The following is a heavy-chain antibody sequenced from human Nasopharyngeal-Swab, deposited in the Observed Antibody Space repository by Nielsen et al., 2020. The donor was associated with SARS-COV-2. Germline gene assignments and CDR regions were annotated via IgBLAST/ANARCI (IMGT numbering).Heavy chain of an antibody. J-gene: IGHJ5*02. V-gene: IGHV3-30*04. CDR1: GCTFSSYA. D-gene: IGHD1-26*01. CDR3: ARDMGANFDP. Sequence: GESLKISCAASGCTFSSYAMHWVRQAPGKGLEWVAVISYDGSNKYYADSVKGRFTISRDNSKNTLYLQMNSLRAEDTAVYYCARDMGANFDPWGQGTLVTVSS. CDR2: ISYDGSNK.